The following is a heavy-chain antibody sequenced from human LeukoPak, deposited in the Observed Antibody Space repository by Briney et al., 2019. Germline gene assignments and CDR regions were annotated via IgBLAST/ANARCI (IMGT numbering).Heavy chain of an antibody. CDR3: ARAKAPPYSSSWSFEGNY. CDR1: GYTFTSYY. J-gene: IGHJ4*02. CDR2: INPSGGST. Sequence: ASVKVSCTASGYTFTSYYMHWVRQAPGQGLEWMGIINPSGGSTNYAQKLQGRVTMTTDTSTSTAYMELRSLRSDDTAVYYCARAKAPPYSSSWSFEGNYWGQGTLVTVSS. V-gene: IGHV1-46*01. D-gene: IGHD6-13*01.